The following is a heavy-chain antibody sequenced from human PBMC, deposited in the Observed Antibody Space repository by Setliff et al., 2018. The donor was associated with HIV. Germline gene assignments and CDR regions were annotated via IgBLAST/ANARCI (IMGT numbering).Heavy chain of an antibody. CDR2: LYYSGST. Sequence: LPETLSLTCIVSGASIRSYYWAWIRQSPGRGLQYLGHLYYSGSTNYNPSLKSRITMSMDTSKNQFSLQLSSVTAADTAVYYCARIPWVATLWGGAFDLWGHGTMVTVSS. V-gene: IGHV4-59*01. D-gene: IGHD5-12*01. J-gene: IGHJ3*01. CDR1: GASIRSYY. CDR3: ARIPWVATLWGGAFDL.